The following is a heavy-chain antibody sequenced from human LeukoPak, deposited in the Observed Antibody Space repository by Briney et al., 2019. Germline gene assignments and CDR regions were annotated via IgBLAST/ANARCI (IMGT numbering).Heavy chain of an antibody. V-gene: IGHV4-4*07. CDR3: ARGIVGPTFDY. D-gene: IGHD1-26*01. Sequence: PSETLSLTCIVSGGSISNYYWSWIRQPAGRGLEWIGRISSSGSTNYNPSLRSRVTISVDRSKNQFSLKLSSVTVADTAVYYCARGIVGPTFDYWGQGTLVTVSS. J-gene: IGHJ4*02. CDR2: ISSSGST. CDR1: GGSISNYY.